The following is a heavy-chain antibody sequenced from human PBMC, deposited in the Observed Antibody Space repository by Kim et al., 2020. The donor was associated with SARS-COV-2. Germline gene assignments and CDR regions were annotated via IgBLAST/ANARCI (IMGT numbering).Heavy chain of an antibody. CDR3: AKGGDYDVLTGLYEYYGMDV. J-gene: IGHJ6*02. Sequence: GGSLRLSCAASGSTFSRYAMSWVRQVPGRGLEWVSSISDGGSNTYYADSVRGRFTISRDNSKKTLYLQMIGLGVEDTAIYYCAKGGDYDVLTGLYEYYGMDVWGQGTTVTV. D-gene: IGHD3-9*01. CDR2: ISDGGSNT. CDR1: GSTFSRYA. V-gene: IGHV3-23*01.